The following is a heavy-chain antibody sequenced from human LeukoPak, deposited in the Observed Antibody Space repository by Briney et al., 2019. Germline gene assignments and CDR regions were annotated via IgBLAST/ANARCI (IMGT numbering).Heavy chain of an antibody. CDR2: IWSDENNK. J-gene: IGHJ3*01. CDR3: ARTPGTGHDGLDV. CDR1: GFTFRVYA. V-gene: IGHV3-33*01. Sequence: GGSLRLSCAASGFTFRVYAMHWVRQTPGKGLEWVAVIWSDENNKHYADSVKGRFTISRDNSKNTLFLQMNSLRAEDTAMYYCARTPGTGHDGLDVWGQGTTVAVSS. D-gene: IGHD2-8*02.